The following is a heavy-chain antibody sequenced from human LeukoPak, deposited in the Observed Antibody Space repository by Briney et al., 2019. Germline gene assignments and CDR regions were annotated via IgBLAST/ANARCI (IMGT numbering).Heavy chain of an antibody. CDR2: IYYSGST. CDR1: GGFISNSGCY. J-gene: IGHJ3*02. V-gene: IGHV4-61*08. CDR3: ARDEREPSSSWPKNDAFDI. Sequence: SETLSLTCTVSGGFISNSGCYWSWIRQPPGKGLEWIGYIYYSGSTNYNPSLKSRVTISVDTSKNQFSLKLSSVTAADTAVYYCARDEREPSSSWPKNDAFDIWGQGTMVTVSS. D-gene: IGHD6-13*01.